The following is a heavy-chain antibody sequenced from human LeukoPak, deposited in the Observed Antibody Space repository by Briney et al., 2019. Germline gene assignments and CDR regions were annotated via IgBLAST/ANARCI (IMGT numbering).Heavy chain of an antibody. Sequence: GGSLRLSCAASGFTFNNFGVHWVRQAPGKGLEWVAVISYDGGHKYYADSVTGRFTISRDNSKNTVYLQMSSLSAEDTAVYYCARDAVGAVAGTGDYWGQGTLVTVSS. CDR1: GFTFNNFG. J-gene: IGHJ4*02. CDR3: ARDAVGAVAGTGDY. CDR2: ISYDGGHK. V-gene: IGHV3-30*03. D-gene: IGHD6-19*01.